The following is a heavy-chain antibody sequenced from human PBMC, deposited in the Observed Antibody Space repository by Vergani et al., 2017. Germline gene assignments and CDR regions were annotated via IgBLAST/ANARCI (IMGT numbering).Heavy chain of an antibody. CDR3: AKDSGYCGGDCYYDAFDM. D-gene: IGHD2-21*02. CDR2: IRYDGSNK. V-gene: IGHV3-30*02. CDR1: GFTFSSYG. J-gene: IGHJ3*02. Sequence: QVHLVESGGGVVQPGGSLRLSCAASGFTFSSYGMHWVRQAPGKGPEWVAFIRYDGSNKYYADSVKGRFTISRDNSRNTLYLQMNSLRAEDTAVYYCAKDSGYCGGDCYYDAFDMWGQGTMVTVSS.